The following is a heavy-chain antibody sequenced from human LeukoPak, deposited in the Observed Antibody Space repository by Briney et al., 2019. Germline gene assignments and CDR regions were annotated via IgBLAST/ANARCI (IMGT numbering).Heavy chain of an antibody. V-gene: IGHV3-30*18. CDR1: GFTFSSYG. J-gene: IGHJ6*03. CDR2: ITYGGSNK. CDR3: AKDRKFGSSWGPDYYYYYMDV. Sequence: PGGSLRLSCAASGFTFSSYGMRWVRQAPGKGLEWVAVITYGGSNKYYADSVKGRFTISRDNSKNTLYLQMNSLRAEDTAVYYCAKDRKFGSSWGPDYYYYYMDVWGKGTTVTVSS. D-gene: IGHD6-13*01.